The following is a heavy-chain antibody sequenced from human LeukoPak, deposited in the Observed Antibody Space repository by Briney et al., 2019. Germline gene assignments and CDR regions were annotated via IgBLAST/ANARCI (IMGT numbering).Heavy chain of an antibody. CDR2: INHSGST. V-gene: IGHV4-34*01. CDR3: AREGFGSSSSYTWFDP. D-gene: IGHD6-6*01. Sequence: SSETLSLTCAVYGGSFSVYYWSWIRQPPGKGREWIGEINHSGSTNYNPSLKSRVTISVDTYKNQFSLKLSSVTAADTAVYYCAREGFGSSSSYTWFDPWGQGTLVTVSS. J-gene: IGHJ5*02. CDR1: GGSFSVYY.